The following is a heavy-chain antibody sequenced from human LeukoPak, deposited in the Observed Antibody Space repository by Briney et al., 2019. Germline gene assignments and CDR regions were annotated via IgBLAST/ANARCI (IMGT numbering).Heavy chain of an antibody. CDR3: AREVMVRGEYGFDY. CDR1: GFTFSSYS. J-gene: IGHJ4*02. CDR2: ISSSSSYI. D-gene: IGHD3-10*01. V-gene: IGHV3-21*01. Sequence: GGSLRLSCAASGFTFSSYSMNWVRQAPGKGLEWVPSISSSSSYIYYADSVKGRFTISRDNAKNSLYLQMNSLRAEDTAVYYSAREVMVRGEYGFDYWGQGTLVTVSS.